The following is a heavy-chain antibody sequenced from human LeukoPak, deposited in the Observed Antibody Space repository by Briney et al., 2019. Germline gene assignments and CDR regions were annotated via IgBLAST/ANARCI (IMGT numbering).Heavy chain of an antibody. CDR3: ARSYGSGTYYNPFDY. D-gene: IGHD3-10*01. CDR1: GFNFDDYA. CDR2: INWNSGSI. Sequence: PGGSLRLSCAASGFNFDDYAMHWVRQAPGKGLEWVSGINWNSGSIGYADSAKGRFTISRDNAKNSLFLQMNSLRAEDMALYYCARSYGSGTYYNPFDYWGQGTLVTVSS. V-gene: IGHV3-9*03. J-gene: IGHJ4*02.